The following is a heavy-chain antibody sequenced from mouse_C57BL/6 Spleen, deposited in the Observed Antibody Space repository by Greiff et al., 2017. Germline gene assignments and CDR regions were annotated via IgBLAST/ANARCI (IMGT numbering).Heavy chain of an antibody. Sequence: EVQLQQSGPELVKPGASVKISCKASGYTFTDYYMNWVKQSHGKSLEWIGDINPNNGGTSYNQKFKGKATLTVDKSSSTAYMELRSLTSEDSAVYYCARKGTGTDYWGQGTSVTVSS. CDR3: ARKGTGTDY. CDR2: INPNNGGT. D-gene: IGHD4-1*01. V-gene: IGHV1-26*01. J-gene: IGHJ4*01. CDR1: GYTFTDYY.